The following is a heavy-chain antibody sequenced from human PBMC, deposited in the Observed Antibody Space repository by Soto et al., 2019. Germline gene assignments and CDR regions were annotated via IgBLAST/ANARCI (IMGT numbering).Heavy chain of an antibody. V-gene: IGHV3-64*02. J-gene: IGHJ4*02. D-gene: IGHD6-13*01. CDR1: GFTFSNYA. CDR2: ISSNGGST. Sequence: EVQLVESGEGLVQPGGSLRLSCAASGFTFSNYAMHWVRQAPGKGLEFVSAISSNGGSTYYADSVKGRFTISRDNSKNTLFLQMGSLRAEDMAVYYCARGPSSSWYSFDYWGQGTLVTVSS. CDR3: ARGPSSSWYSFDY.